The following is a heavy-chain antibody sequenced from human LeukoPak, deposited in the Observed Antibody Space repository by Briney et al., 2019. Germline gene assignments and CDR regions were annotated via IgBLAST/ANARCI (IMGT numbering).Heavy chain of an antibody. J-gene: IGHJ4*02. CDR1: GFTFSTYA. V-gene: IGHV3-23*01. CDR2: ISGSGDST. CDR3: ARDRGRYYDSRGFYWGYYFDS. D-gene: IGHD3-22*01. Sequence: GGALRLSCAASGFTFSTYAANWVRQAPGKGLEWVSTISGSGDSTYYADSVKGRFTLSRENFKDTLFLQMSSVRVDDTAVYYCARDRGRYYDSRGFYWGYYFDSWGQGILVTVST.